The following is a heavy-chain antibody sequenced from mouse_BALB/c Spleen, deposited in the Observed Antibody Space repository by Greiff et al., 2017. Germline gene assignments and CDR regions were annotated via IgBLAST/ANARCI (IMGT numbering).Heavy chain of an antibody. CDR3: ARHRDGIDY. CDR2: ISSGGSYT. J-gene: IGHJ2*01. D-gene: IGHD2-1*01. Sequence: EVHLVESGGDLVKPGGSLKLSCAASGFTFSSYGMSWVRQTPDKRLEWVATISSGGSYTYYPDSVKGRFTISRDNAKNTLYLQMSSLKSEDTAMYYCARHRDGIDYWGQGTTLTVSS. CDR1: GFTFSSYG. V-gene: IGHV5-6*01.